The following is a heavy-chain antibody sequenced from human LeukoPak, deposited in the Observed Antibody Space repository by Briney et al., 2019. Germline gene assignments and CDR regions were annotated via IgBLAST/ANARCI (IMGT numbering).Heavy chain of an antibody. CDR1: GFNFSSYA. CDR2: ISGSGGST. V-gene: IGHV3-23*01. CDR3: AKDPRGIAAAGTDEYFQH. Sequence: GGSLRLSCAASGFNFSSYAMSWVRQAPGKGLEWVSAISGSGGSTYYADSVKGRFTISRDNSKNTLYLQMNSLRAEDTAVYYCAKDPRGIAAAGTDEYFQHWGQGTLVTVSS. D-gene: IGHD6-13*01. J-gene: IGHJ1*01.